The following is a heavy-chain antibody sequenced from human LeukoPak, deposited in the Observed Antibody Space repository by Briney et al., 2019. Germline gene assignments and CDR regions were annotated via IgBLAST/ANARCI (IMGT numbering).Heavy chain of an antibody. Sequence: PGESLKISCQGSGYSFTNYWITWVRQMPGKGLEWMGRIDPSDSYTKYSPSFQGHVTISTDNSISTAYLQWSSLKASDTAMYYCARHLVGVGYFDYWGQGTLVTVSS. D-gene: IGHD1-26*01. J-gene: IGHJ4*02. CDR2: IDPSDSYT. CDR3: ARHLVGVGYFDY. CDR1: GYSFTNYW. V-gene: IGHV5-10-1*01.